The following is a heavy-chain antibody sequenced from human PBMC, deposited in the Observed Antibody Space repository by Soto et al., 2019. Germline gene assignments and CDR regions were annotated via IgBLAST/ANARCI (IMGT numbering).Heavy chain of an antibody. D-gene: IGHD6-13*01. CDR1: EFTFSTYA. Sequence: PGGSLRLSCAASEFTFSTYAMSWVRQAPGKGLEWASAISGSGGSTYYADSVKGRFTISRDTSKSTLYLQMNSLRAEDTALYYCAKSYSSNWYDYFDCWGQGTLVTVSS. J-gene: IGHJ4*02. CDR3: AKSYSSNWYDYFDC. V-gene: IGHV3-23*01. CDR2: ISGSGGST.